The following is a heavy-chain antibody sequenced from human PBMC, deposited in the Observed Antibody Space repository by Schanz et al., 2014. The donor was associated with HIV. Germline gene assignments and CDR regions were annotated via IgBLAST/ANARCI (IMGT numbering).Heavy chain of an antibody. CDR1: GFPFNSYG. Sequence: QVQLVESGGGVVQPGRSLKLSCVASGFPFNSYGMHWARPAPGKGLEWGAGTPYDGIKKNFADSVRGRFTISRDNSKNTLFLLMNSLTIEDTGRYYCVKPEEGAFDVWGLGTMVSVSS. V-gene: IGHV3-30*18. CDR3: VKPEEGAFDV. CDR2: TPYDGIKK. J-gene: IGHJ3*01.